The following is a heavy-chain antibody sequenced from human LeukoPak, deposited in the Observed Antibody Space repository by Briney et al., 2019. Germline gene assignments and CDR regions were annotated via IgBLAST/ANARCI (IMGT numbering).Heavy chain of an antibody. J-gene: IGHJ4*02. Sequence: GGSLRLSCATSGFTFSIYGMHWVRQAPGKGLEWLAVIAYDGSYEYYADAVKGRFSISRDDSKKTVYLQMNSLRPEDTALYYCAKDSILDHWGQGTLVTVSS. V-gene: IGHV3-30*18. CDR1: GFTFSIYG. CDR3: AKDSILDH. CDR2: IAYDGSYE.